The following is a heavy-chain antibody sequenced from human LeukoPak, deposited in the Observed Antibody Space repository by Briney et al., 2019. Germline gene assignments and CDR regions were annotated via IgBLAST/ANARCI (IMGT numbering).Heavy chain of an antibody. J-gene: IGHJ3*02. D-gene: IGHD3-22*01. Sequence: SETLSLTCTVSGGSISSSSYYWGWIRQPPGKGLEWIGSIYYSGSTYYNPSLKSRVTISVDTSKNQFSLKLSSVTAADTAVYYCATYRGKGYDSSGYRNFGHDAFDIWGQGTMVTVSS. V-gene: IGHV4-39*07. CDR1: GGSISSSSYY. CDR3: ATYRGKGYDSSGYRNFGHDAFDI. CDR2: IYYSGST.